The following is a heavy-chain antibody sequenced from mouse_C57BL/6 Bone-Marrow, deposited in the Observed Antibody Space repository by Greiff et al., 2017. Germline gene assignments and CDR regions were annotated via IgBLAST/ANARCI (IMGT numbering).Heavy chain of an antibody. D-gene: IGHD1-1*01. CDR2: MSPGSGGT. V-gene: IGHV1-54*01. CDR1: GYAFTNYL. J-gene: IGHJ1*03. CDR3: ARLGTTVVAHWYFDV. Sequence: QVQLQQSGAELVRPGTSVTVSCKASGYAFTNYLIEWVKQRPGQGLEWIGVMSPGSGGTNYNEKIKGKATLTADKSTSTDYMQLSSLTSEDSAVYFCARLGTTVVAHWYFDVWGTGTTVTVSS.